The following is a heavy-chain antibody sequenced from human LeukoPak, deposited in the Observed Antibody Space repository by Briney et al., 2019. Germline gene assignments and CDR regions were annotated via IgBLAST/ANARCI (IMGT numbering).Heavy chain of an antibody. D-gene: IGHD2-2*01. CDR2: INSDGSIT. V-gene: IGHV3-74*01. CDR1: GFTFSSYW. J-gene: IGHJ4*02. CDR3: ARLEDIVVVPAAPFDY. Sequence: GGSLRLSCAASGFTFSSYWMHWVRQAPGKGLVWVSRINSDGSITTYGDSVKGRFTISRDNAKNTLYLQMNSLRAEDTAVYYCARLEDIVVVPAAPFDYWGQGTLVTVSS.